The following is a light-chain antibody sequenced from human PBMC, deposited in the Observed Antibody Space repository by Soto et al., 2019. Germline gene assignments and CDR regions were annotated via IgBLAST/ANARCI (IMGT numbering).Light chain of an antibody. CDR2: EVT. CDR3: CSFARSGSVL. Sequence: QSVLTQPASVSGSPGQSITISCTGSSSDVGYYSLVSWYQQHPGKAPQLVIYEVTKRPSGVSDRFSGSKSGNTASLTISGLQAEDEAAYFCCSFARSGSVLFGGGTKVTVL. CDR1: SSDVGYYSL. J-gene: IGLJ2*01. V-gene: IGLV2-23*02.